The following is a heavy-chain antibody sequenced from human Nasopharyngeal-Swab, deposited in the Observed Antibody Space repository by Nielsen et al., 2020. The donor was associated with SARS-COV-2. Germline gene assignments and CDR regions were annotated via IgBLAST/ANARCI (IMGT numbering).Heavy chain of an antibody. J-gene: IGHJ4*02. CDR2: INHGGST. CDR3: VRSSSWYYFDY. V-gene: IGHV4-34*01. Sequence: SETLSLTCAVHGGSFSGYYWNWIRQSPGMGLEWIGEINHGGSTNYNPSLKSRLTISVDKSKNQFSLQLSSVTAADTAVYYCVRSSSWYYFDYWAQGTQVTVSS. D-gene: IGHD6-13*01. CDR1: GGSFSGYY.